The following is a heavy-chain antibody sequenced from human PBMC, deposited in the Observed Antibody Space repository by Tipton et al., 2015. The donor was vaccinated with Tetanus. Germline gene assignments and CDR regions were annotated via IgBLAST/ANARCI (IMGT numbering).Heavy chain of an antibody. CDR3: ARANNDYPKKGPFDY. V-gene: IGHV4-39*07. J-gene: IGHJ4*02. CDR2: ISNSGTS. D-gene: IGHD5-12*01. CDR1: DESISSSSYY. Sequence: TLSLTCTVSDESISSSSYYWGWIRHHPGRGLEWIASISNSGTSYNNPSFRSRVTISVDTSKNQFSLKLRSVITADTAVYYCARANNDYPKKGPFDYWGQGILVIVSS.